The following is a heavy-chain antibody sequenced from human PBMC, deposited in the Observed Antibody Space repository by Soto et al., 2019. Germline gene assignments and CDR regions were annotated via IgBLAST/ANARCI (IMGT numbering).Heavy chain of an antibody. CDR1: GFTFSSYG. J-gene: IGHJ3*02. Sequence: GGSLRLSCAASGFTFSSYGMHWVRQAPGKGLEWVAVIWYDGSNKYYADSVKGRFTISRDNSKNTLYLQMNSLRAEDTAVYYCARGEEWFGELGAFDIWGQGTMVTVSS. CDR2: IWYDGSNK. CDR3: ARGEEWFGELGAFDI. D-gene: IGHD3-10*01. V-gene: IGHV3-33*01.